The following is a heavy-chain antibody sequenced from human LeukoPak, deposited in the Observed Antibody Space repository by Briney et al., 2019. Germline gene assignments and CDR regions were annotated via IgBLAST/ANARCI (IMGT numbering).Heavy chain of an antibody. Sequence: PSETLSLTCTVSGGSISSYYWSWIRQPAGKGLEWIGRIYTSGGTNYNPPLKSRVTMSVDTSKNQFSLKLSSVTAADTAVYYCARVQDYYDRRLGSRLDAFDIWGQGTMVTVSS. V-gene: IGHV4-4*07. CDR2: IYTSGGT. CDR1: GGSISSYY. D-gene: IGHD3-22*01. J-gene: IGHJ3*02. CDR3: ARVQDYYDRRLGSRLDAFDI.